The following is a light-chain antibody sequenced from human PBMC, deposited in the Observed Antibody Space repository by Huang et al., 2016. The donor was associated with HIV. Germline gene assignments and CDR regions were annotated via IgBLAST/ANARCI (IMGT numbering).Light chain of an antibody. V-gene: IGKV3-20*01. Sequence: EIVLTQSPGTLSLSPGERATFSCRASQSVRGRYLAWYQQKPGQAPRLLIYGASSRATVIPDRFSGSGSGTDFTLTISRLEPEDFAVYYCQQYGSSLRTFGQGTKVEIK. J-gene: IGKJ1*01. CDR3: QQYGSSLRT. CDR1: QSVRGRY. CDR2: GAS.